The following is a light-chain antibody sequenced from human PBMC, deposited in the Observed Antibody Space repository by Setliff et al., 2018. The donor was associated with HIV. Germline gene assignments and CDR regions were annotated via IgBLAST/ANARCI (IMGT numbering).Light chain of an antibody. V-gene: IGLV2-14*03. CDR3: SSYTSSTPLYV. CDR2: DVS. J-gene: IGLJ1*01. CDR1: SSDVGGYNY. Sequence: QSALTQPASVSGSPGQSITISCAETSSDVGGYNYVSWYQQHPGKAPKLMISDVSNRPSGVSNRFSGSKSGNTASLTISGLQAEDEADYYCSSYTSSTPLYVFGTGTKVTV.